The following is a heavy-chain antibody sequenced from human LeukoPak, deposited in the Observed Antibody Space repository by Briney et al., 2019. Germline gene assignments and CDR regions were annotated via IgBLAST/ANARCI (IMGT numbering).Heavy chain of an antibody. V-gene: IGHV4-59*08. D-gene: IGHD4-17*01. Sequence: PSETLSLTCTVSGGSISSYYWSWIRQPPGKGLEWIGYIYYSGSTNYNPSLKSRVTISVDTSKNQFSLKLSSVTAADTAVYYCARVTVTDGNYFDYWGQGTLVTVSS. CDR3: ARVTVTDGNYFDY. CDR2: IYYSGST. J-gene: IGHJ4*02. CDR1: GGSISSYY.